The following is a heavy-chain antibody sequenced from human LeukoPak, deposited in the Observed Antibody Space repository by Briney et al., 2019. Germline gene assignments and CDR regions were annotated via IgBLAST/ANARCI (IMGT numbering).Heavy chain of an antibody. Sequence: GGSLRLSCAASGFTFSRHWMHWVRQAPGKGLVWISRINSDASDTNYADFVKGRYTISRDNAKNTVYLQINSLRDEDTAVYYCARICSSTDCLIPDWGQGTLVTVSS. CDR2: INSDASDT. CDR1: GFTFSRHW. J-gene: IGHJ4*02. CDR3: ARICSSTDCLIPD. V-gene: IGHV3-74*01. D-gene: IGHD2-2*01.